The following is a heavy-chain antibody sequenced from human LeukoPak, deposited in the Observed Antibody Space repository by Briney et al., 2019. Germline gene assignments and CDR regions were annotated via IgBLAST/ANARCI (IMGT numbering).Heavy chain of an antibody. D-gene: IGHD3-22*01. Sequence: PSETLSLTCTVSGGSISSYYWSWIRQPPGKGLEWIGYIYYSGSTNYNPSLKSRVTISVDTSKNQFSLKLSSVTAADTAVYYCARSPNYYDSSGYLVGENPYYYYYYMDVWGKGTTVTVSS. V-gene: IGHV4-59*01. CDR1: GGSISSYY. J-gene: IGHJ6*03. CDR3: ARSPNYYDSSGYLVGENPYYYYYYMDV. CDR2: IYYSGST.